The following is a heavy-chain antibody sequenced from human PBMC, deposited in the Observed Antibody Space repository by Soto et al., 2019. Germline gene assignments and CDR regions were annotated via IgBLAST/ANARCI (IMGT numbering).Heavy chain of an antibody. Sequence: SETRALTGPVPGASISTYGWSWIRQPPGKGLEWIGFIYYTGSTNYNPSLKSRVTLPLDTSKNQFSLKLSSVTAADTAVYYCARASSCAYDSCAFDPWGQGTLVTVSS. D-gene: IGHD3-16*01. CDR3: ARASSCAYDSCAFDP. J-gene: IGHJ5*02. CDR1: GASISTYG. V-gene: IGHV4-59*01. CDR2: IYYTGST.